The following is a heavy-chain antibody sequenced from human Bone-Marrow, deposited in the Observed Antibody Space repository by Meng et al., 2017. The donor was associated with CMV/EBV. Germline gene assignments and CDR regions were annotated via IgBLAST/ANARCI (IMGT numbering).Heavy chain of an antibody. J-gene: IGHJ4*02. CDR3: ARGSVDIDY. V-gene: IGHV1-8*02. D-gene: IGHD5-24*01. CDR2: MNPNSGNT. CDR1: GGTFSSYA. Sequence: ASVKVSCKASGGTFSSYAISWVRQAPGQGLEWMGWMNPNSGNTGYAQKFQGRVTMTRNTSISTAYMELSSLRSEDTAVYYCARGSVDIDYWGQGTLVTVSS.